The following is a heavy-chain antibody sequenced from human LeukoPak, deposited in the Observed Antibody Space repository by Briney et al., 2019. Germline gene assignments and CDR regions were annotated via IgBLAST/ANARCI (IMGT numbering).Heavy chain of an antibody. CDR3: ATQQEGNPAY. D-gene: IGHD1-14*01. V-gene: IGHV3-74*01. Sequence: GGSLRLSCAASGLTFSSHWMHWVRQAPGKGLVWVSRITNDGSSTTYADSVKGRFTISRDNAKNMLYLQVNSLRAEDTAVYYCATQQEGNPAYWGQGTLVTVSS. CDR1: GLTFSSHW. J-gene: IGHJ4*02. CDR2: ITNDGSST.